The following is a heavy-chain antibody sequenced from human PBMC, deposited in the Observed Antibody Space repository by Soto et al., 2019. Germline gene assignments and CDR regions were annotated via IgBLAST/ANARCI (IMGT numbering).Heavy chain of an antibody. Sequence: EVQLVESGGGLVQPGGSLRLSCAASGFTFSDHYMDWVRQAPGKGLEWVGRTRNKANSYTTEYAASVKGRFNISRDDSKNSLYLQMNSLKTEDTSVYYCARLTNYYDSSGYSATTTDYWGQGTLVTVSS. CDR2: TRNKANSYTT. CDR1: GFTFSDHY. CDR3: ARLTNYYDSSGYSATTTDY. D-gene: IGHD3-22*01. J-gene: IGHJ4*02. V-gene: IGHV3-72*01.